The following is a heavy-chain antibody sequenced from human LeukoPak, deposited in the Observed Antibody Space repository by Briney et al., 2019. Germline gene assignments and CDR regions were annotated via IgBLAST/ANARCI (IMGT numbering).Heavy chain of an antibody. CDR1: GFTFSSFG. CDR2: ISGGGHST. Sequence: PGGSLRLSFSASGFTFSSFGMSWVRPPPGKGPEWVSAISGGGHSTYYAESVKGPFTISRDNSKSTLYLQMNSLRAEDTAVYYCAKRRGYDFWSGYYNWFDPWGQGTLVTVSS. CDR3: AKRRGYDFWSGYYNWFDP. V-gene: IGHV3-23*01. J-gene: IGHJ5*02. D-gene: IGHD3-3*01.